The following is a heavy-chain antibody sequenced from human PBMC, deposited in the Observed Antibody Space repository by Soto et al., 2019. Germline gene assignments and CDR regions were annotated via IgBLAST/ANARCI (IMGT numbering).Heavy chain of an antibody. CDR1: GGSISGYY. CDR3: AKVGRIAAAATWFDP. J-gene: IGHJ5*02. D-gene: IGHD6-13*01. Sequence: SETLSLTCTVSGGSISGYYWSWIRQPPGKELELVAYIHYSGSAYYNPSLKSRVTISVDTSKNQFSLKMNSVTDADTAVYYCAKVGRIAAAATWFDPWGQGTPVTVS. V-gene: IGHV4-59*01. CDR2: IHYSGSA.